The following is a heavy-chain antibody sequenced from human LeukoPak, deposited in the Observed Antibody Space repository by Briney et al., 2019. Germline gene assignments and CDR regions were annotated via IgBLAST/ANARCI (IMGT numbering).Heavy chain of an antibody. D-gene: IGHD5-24*01. J-gene: IGHJ4*02. CDR2: IYYSGSN. CDR3: ARRRMATQAYDY. CDR1: GGSISSYY. Sequence: SETLSLTCTVSGGSISSYYWSWIRQPPGKGLEWIGYIYYSGSNNYNPSLKSRVTISVDTSKNQFSLKLSSVTAADTAVYYCARRRMATQAYDYWGQGTLVTVSS. V-gene: IGHV4-59*08.